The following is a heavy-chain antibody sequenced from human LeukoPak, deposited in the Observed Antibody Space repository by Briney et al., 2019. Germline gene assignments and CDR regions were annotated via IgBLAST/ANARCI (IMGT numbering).Heavy chain of an antibody. V-gene: IGHV4-39*01. J-gene: IGHJ4*02. CDR3: ARLFDQRGDSFFDS. CDR1: GGPVRSNSYH. CDR2: MSSDGRP. D-gene: IGHD3-22*01. Sequence: SETLPLPCTVSGGPVRSNSYHWAWIRPPPGKGLEWIATMSSDGRPYYNSSLKSAVSISVDTSRNQISLNVRSVTAADTAVYYCARLFDQRGDSFFDSWGQGTLVTASS.